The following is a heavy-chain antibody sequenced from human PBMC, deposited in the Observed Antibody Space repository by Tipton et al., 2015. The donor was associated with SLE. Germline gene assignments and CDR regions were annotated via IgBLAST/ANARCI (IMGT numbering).Heavy chain of an antibody. Sequence: SLRLSCAASGFTFSSYSLTWVRQAPGRGLDWVASIHQDGDEKYYVESVKGRFTISRDNAKDSLYLQMNSLRAEDTAVYYCAREASGGSPPFDHWGQGTLVTVSS. J-gene: IGHJ4*02. CDR3: AREASGGSPPFDH. CDR1: GFTFSSYS. D-gene: IGHD3-16*01. V-gene: IGHV3-7*05. CDR2: IHQDGDEK.